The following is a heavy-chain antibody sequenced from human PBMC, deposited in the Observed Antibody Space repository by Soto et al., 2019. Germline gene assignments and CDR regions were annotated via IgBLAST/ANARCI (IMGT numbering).Heavy chain of an antibody. Sequence: GSLRLSCVASGFTFSRFAMSWVRQAPGKGLEWVSTISPPGGTTFYADSARGRFTISRDNSKNTLYLELNSLRAEDTAIYYCAKDLTPIQLWPSSFDFWGQGTLVTVSS. J-gene: IGHJ4*02. CDR2: ISPPGGTT. CDR1: GFTFSRFA. CDR3: AKDLTPIQLWPSSFDF. D-gene: IGHD5-18*01. V-gene: IGHV3-23*01.